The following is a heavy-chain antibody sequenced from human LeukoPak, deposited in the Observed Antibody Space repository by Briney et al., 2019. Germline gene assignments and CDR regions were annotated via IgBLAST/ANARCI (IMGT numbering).Heavy chain of an antibody. Sequence: SETLSLTCAVSGGSISSGGYSWSWIRQPPGKGLQWIGYIYYSGSTYYNPSLKSRVTISVDTSKNQFSLKLSSVTAADTAVYYCARMTTVVTGRDAFDIWGQGTMVTVSS. J-gene: IGHJ3*02. CDR1: GGSISSGGYS. V-gene: IGHV4-30-4*07. CDR3: ARMTTVVTGRDAFDI. CDR2: IYYSGST. D-gene: IGHD4-23*01.